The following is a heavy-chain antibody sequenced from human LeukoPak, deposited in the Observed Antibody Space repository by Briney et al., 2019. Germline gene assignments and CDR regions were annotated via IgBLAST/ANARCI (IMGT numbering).Heavy chain of an antibody. CDR2: IYYSGST. V-gene: IGHV4-59*12. CDR3: ARDYYDSSGFHPLDY. D-gene: IGHD3-22*01. J-gene: IGHJ4*02. CDR1: GGSISSYY. Sequence: SETLSLTCTVSGGSISSYYWSWIRQPPGKGLEWIGYIYYSGSTNYNPSLKSRVTISVDTSKNQFSLKLSSVTAADTAVYYCARDYYDSSGFHPLDYWGQGTLVTVSS.